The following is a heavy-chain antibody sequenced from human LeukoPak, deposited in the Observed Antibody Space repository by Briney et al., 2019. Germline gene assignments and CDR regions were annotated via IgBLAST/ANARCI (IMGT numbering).Heavy chain of an antibody. V-gene: IGHV1-2*02. CDR1: GYTFTGYY. J-gene: IGHJ1*01. CDR2: INPNNGGT. Sequence: ASVKVSCKASGYTFTGYYMHWVRQAPGQGLEWMGWINPNNGGTNYAQKLQGRVTMTTDTSTSTAYMELRSLRSDDTAVYYCARATYYYDSSVNGGYFQHWGQGTLVTVSS. D-gene: IGHD3-22*01. CDR3: ARATYYYDSSVNGGYFQH.